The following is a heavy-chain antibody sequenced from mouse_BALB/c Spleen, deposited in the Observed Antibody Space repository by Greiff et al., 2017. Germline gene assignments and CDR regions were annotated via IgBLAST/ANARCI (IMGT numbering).Heavy chain of an antibody. D-gene: IGHD1-2*01. V-gene: IGHV1-9*01. J-gene: IGHJ4*01. CDR3: ARSTATPYYAMDY. Sequence: VQLQQSGAELMKPGASVKISCKATGYTFSSYWIEWVKQRPGHGLEWIGEILPGSGSTNYNEKFKGKATFTADTSSNTAYMQLSSLTSEDSAVYYCARSTATPYYAMDYWGQGTSVTVSS. CDR1: GYTFSSYW. CDR2: ILPGSGST.